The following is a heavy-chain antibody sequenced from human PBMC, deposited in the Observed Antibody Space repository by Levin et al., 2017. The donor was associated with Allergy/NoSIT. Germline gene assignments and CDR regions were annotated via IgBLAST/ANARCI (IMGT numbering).Heavy chain of an antibody. J-gene: IGHJ6*03. CDR1: GGSFSGYY. D-gene: IGHD2-2*01. V-gene: IGHV4-34*01. CDR3: ARGLQGIVVVPVRADHYDYYYMDV. CDR2: INHSGST. Sequence: PSETLSLTCAVYGGSFSGYYWSWIRQPPGKGLEWIGEINHSGSTNYNPSLKSRVTISVDTSKNQFSLKLSSVTAADTAVYYCARGLQGIVVVPVRADHYDYYYMDVWGKGTTVTVSS.